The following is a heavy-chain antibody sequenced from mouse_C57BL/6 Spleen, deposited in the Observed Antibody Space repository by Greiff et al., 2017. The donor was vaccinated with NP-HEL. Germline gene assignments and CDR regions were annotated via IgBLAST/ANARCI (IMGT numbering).Heavy chain of an antibody. CDR1: GFSLTSYA. CDR3: ARNKDDYDVGHFDY. Sequence: VKVVESGPGLVAPSQSLSITCTVSGFSLTSYAISWVRQPPGKGLEWLGVIWTGGGTNYNSALKSRLSISKDNSKSQVFLKMNSLQTDDTARYYCARNKDDYDVGHFDYWGQGTTLTVSS. J-gene: IGHJ2*01. D-gene: IGHD2-4*01. V-gene: IGHV2-9-1*01. CDR2: IWTGGGT.